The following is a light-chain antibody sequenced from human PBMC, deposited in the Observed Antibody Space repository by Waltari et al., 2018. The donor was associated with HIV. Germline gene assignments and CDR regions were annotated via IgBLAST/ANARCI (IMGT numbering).Light chain of an antibody. CDR3: QSYDSSLSGCVV. V-gene: IGLV1-40*01. CDR1: SSNIGAGYD. Sequence: QSVLTQPPSVSGAPGQRVTISCTGSSSNIGAGYDVHWYQQLPGTAPKVLIYGSTNRPSGVPDRFSGSKSGTSAALAITGVQAEDEADYYCQSYDSSLSGCVVFGGGTKVTVL. J-gene: IGLJ2*01. CDR2: GST.